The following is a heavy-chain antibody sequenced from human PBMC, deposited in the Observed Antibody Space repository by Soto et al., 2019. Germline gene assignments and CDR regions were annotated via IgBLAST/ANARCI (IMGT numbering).Heavy chain of an antibody. CDR2: IYHSGST. Sequence: QLQLQESGSGLVKPSQTLSLTCAVSGGSISSGGSSWSWIRQPPGKGLEWIRYIYHSGSTYYHPSRKSRVTIEVARSKHQFPMKMSSVTDADTDVYYRASSHAGAHITAAVHWGQGTLVTVSS. J-gene: IGHJ4*02. D-gene: IGHD6-25*01. CDR1: GGSISSGGSS. CDR3: ASSHAGAHITAAVH. V-gene: IGHV4-30-2*01.